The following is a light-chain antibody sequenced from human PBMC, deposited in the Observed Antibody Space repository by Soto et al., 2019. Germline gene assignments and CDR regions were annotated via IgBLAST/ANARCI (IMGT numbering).Light chain of an antibody. CDR3: GTWDSSLSTVV. J-gene: IGLJ2*01. CDR2: DSD. V-gene: IGLV1-51*01. CDR1: SSNVGNNY. Sequence: QAVVTQPPSVSATPGQKVTISCSGSSSNVGNNYVSWYQQLPGTAPKLLIYDSDKRPSGIPDRFSGSKSGTSATLGITGLQTGDEADYHCGTWDSSLSTVVFGGGTQLTVL.